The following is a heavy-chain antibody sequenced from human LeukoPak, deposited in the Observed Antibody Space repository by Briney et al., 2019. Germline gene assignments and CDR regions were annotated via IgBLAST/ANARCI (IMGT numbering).Heavy chain of an antibody. V-gene: IGHV3-7*01. Sequence: PGGSLRLSCAASRFSFRSFRMTWVRQAPGTGLEWVANINQDGAEKYYGESVKGRFTISRDNAKNSLFLQMDSLRVEDTAVYYCARLDINSSGRYKNGYWGQGTLVTVSS. J-gene: IGHJ4*02. CDR3: ARLDINSSGRYKNGY. CDR2: INQDGAEK. CDR1: RFSFRSFR. D-gene: IGHD6-19*01.